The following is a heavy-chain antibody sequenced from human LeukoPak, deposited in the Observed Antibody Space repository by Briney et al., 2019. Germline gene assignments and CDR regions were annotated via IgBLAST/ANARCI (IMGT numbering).Heavy chain of an antibody. Sequence: PGGSLRPSCAASGFTFSSYEMHWVRQAPGKGLEWVSYISSSGSTIYYADSVRGRFTISRDNAKNSLYLQMNSLRAEDTAVYYCARVIGLGYCSSTSCYGHHAYYYYYGMDVWGQGTTVTVSS. D-gene: IGHD2-2*01. CDR1: GFTFSSYE. CDR2: ISSSGSTI. CDR3: ARVIGLGYCSSTSCYGHHAYYYYYGMDV. V-gene: IGHV3-48*03. J-gene: IGHJ6*02.